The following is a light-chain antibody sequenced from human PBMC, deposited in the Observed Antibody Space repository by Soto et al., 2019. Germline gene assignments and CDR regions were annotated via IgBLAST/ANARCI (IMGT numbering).Light chain of an antibody. CDR2: GAS. V-gene: IGKV3-20*01. Sequence: IMLSLSVGTLSLSTGERDTLSCRASQSVSSSYLAWYHQRSGQAPRLLIYGASSRATGIPDRFSGSGSGTDFTLTISRLEPEDFAVYYCQQLGYSPQPTVGQGSNV. J-gene: IGKJ1*01. CDR3: QQLGYSPQPT. CDR1: QSVSSSY.